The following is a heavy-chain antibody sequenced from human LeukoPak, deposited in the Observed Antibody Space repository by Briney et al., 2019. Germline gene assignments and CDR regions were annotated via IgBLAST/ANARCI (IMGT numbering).Heavy chain of an antibody. CDR1: GGSISSGDYY. CDR3: ARFPSPYYYDSSGYFLPDFDY. CDR2: IYYSGST. D-gene: IGHD3-22*01. V-gene: IGHV4-30-4*01. Sequence: SETLSLTCTVSGGSISSGDYYWSWIRQPPGKGLEWIGYIYYSGSTYYNPSLKSRVTISVDTSKSQFSLKLSSVTAADTAVYYCARFPSPYYYDSSGYFLPDFDYWGQGTLVTVSS. J-gene: IGHJ4*02.